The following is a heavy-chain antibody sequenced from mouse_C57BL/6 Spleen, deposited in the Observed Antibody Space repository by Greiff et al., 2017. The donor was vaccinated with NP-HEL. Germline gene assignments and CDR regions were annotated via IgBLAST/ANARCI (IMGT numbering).Heavy chain of an antibody. CDR1: GYTFTSYD. J-gene: IGHJ2*01. CDR2: IYPRDGST. D-gene: IGHD2-2*01. CDR3: ARSGLYYGYDYFDY. V-gene: IGHV1-85*01. Sequence: VQLVESGPELVKPGASVKLSCKASGYTFTSYDINWVKQRPGQGLEWIGWIYPRDGSTKYNEKFKGKATLTVDTSSSTAYMELHSLTSEDSAVYFCARSGLYYGYDYFDYWGQGTTLTVSS.